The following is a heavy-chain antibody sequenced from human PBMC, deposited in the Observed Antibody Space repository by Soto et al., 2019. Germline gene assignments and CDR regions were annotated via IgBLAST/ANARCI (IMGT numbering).Heavy chain of an antibody. CDR2: INSDGSST. CDR3: ARMEAIVVVPAAGEDYYYGMDV. CDR1: GVTFSSYC. J-gene: IGHJ6*02. D-gene: IGHD2-2*01. V-gene: IGHV3-74*01. Sequence: GVTLRLSCAASGVTFSSYCMHWVRQAPGKGLVWVSRINSDGSSTSYADSVKGRFTISRDNAKNTLYLQMNSLRAEDTAVYYCARMEAIVVVPAAGEDYYYGMDVWGQGTTVTVSS.